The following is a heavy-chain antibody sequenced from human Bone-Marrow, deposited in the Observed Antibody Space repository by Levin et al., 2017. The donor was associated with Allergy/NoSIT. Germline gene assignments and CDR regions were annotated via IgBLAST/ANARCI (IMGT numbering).Heavy chain of an antibody. Sequence: PGGSLRLSCAASGFTVSSYYMSWVRQAPGKGLEWVSVIYSGDTTSYPDSVKGRFTISRDNSKDTLYLQLNRRRDEDTRVYCCARVFEDWGHDAFDVWGQGTLVTVSS. CDR1: GFTVSSYY. CDR2: IYSGDTT. D-gene: IGHD3/OR15-3a*01. V-gene: IGHV3-66*01. CDR3: ARVFEDWGHDAFDV. J-gene: IGHJ3*01.